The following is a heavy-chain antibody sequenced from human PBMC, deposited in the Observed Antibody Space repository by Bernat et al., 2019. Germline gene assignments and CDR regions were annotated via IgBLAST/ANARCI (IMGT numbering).Heavy chain of an antibody. V-gene: IGHV6-1*01. J-gene: IGHJ6*02. Sequence: QVQLQQSGPGLVKPSQTLSLTCAISGESVSTNSAAWNWIRQSPSRGLEWLGRTYYRSKWYNDYAVSVKSRITINPDTSKTHFSLQLNSVSPEDTAVYYCARYSTTDGGMDVWGQGTTVTVSS. CDR1: GESVSTNSAA. D-gene: IGHD4-11*01. CDR2: TYYRSKWYN. CDR3: ARYSTTDGGMDV.